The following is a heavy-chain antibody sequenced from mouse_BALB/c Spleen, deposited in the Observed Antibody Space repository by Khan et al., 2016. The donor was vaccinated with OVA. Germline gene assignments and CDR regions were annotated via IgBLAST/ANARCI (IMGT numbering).Heavy chain of an antibody. CDR1: AYSITSDYA. V-gene: IGHV3-2*02. D-gene: IGHD2-1*01. CDR2: IDYSGST. J-gene: IGHJ2*01. CDR3: ACTRFYYGYSFFDY. Sequence: EVKLEESGPGLVKPSQSLSLTCTVTAYSITSDYAWTWIRQFPGSKLEWMGYIDYSGSTSYNPSLKSRISITRDTSKNQFFLQLISVTTEDTATYYCACTRFYYGYSFFDYWGQGTTLTVSS.